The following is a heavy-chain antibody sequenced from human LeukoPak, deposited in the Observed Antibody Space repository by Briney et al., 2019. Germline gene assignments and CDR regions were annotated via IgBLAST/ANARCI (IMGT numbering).Heavy chain of an antibody. CDR3: ARGSKAAPGSFDY. Sequence: PSETLSLTCTVSGGSISSYYWSWIRQPPGKGLEWIGYIYYTGSTDYNPSLKSRVAISVDTSKNQFSLKLSSVTAADTAVYYCARGSKAAPGSFDYWGQGTLVTVSS. D-gene: IGHD6-13*01. J-gene: IGHJ4*02. CDR2: IYYTGST. CDR1: GGSISSYY. V-gene: IGHV4-59*01.